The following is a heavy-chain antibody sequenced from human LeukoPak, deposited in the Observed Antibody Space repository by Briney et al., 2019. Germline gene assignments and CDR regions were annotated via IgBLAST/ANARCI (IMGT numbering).Heavy chain of an antibody. Sequence: ASVKVSCKASGYTFTGYYMHWVRQAPGQGLEWMGWINPKSGGTNYAQKFQGRVTMTRDTSISTAYMELSRLRSDDTAVYYCARASLRVNGIAAEDSDYWGQGTLVTVSS. CDR1: GYTFTGYY. CDR2: INPKSGGT. V-gene: IGHV1-2*02. J-gene: IGHJ4*02. CDR3: ARASLRVNGIAAEDSDY. D-gene: IGHD6-13*01.